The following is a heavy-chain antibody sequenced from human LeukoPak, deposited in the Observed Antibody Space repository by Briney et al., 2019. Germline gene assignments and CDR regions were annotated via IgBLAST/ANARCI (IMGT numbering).Heavy chain of an antibody. V-gene: IGHV3-48*01. CDR3: ARDRVVVPAAILDAFDI. Sequence: PGGSLRLSCAASGFTFSRYVMSWVRQAPGKGLEWVSYISSSSSTIYYADSVKGRFTISRDNAKNSLYLQMNSLRAEDTAVYYCARDRVVVPAAILDAFDIWGQGTMVTVSS. CDR1: GFTFSRYV. D-gene: IGHD2-2*02. J-gene: IGHJ3*02. CDR2: ISSSSSTI.